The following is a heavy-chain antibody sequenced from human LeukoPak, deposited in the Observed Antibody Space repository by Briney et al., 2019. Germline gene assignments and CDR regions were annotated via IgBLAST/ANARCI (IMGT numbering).Heavy chain of an antibody. D-gene: IGHD2-15*01. Sequence: GSLRLSCAASGFPFRSYWMSWVRQAPGKGLEGVANMKLDGSEEYYVDSVKGRFTISSDNAKNSLYLQMNSLRVDDTAVYYCARWARYCSSGSCYSWFDPWGQGTLVTVSS. CDR2: MKLDGSEE. V-gene: IGHV3-7*01. J-gene: IGHJ5*02. CDR3: ARWARYCSSGSCYSWFDP. CDR1: GFPFRSYW.